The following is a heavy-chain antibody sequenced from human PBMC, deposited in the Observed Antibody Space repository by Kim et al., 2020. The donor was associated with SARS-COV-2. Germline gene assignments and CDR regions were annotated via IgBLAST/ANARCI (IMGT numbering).Heavy chain of an antibody. CDR2: INHSGST. Sequence: SETLSLTCAVYGGSFSGYYWSWIRQPPGKGLEWIGEINHSGSTNYNPSLKSRVTISVDTSKNQFSLKLSSVTAADTAVYYCARVVIFGVVIMFDYWGQGTLVTVSS. J-gene: IGHJ4*02. V-gene: IGHV4-34*01. D-gene: IGHD3-3*01. CDR3: ARVVIFGVVIMFDY. CDR1: GGSFSGYY.